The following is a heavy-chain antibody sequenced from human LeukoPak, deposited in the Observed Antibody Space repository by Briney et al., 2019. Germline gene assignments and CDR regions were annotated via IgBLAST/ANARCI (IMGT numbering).Heavy chain of an antibody. V-gene: IGHV3-74*01. J-gene: IGHJ4*02. CDR1: GFTFSTYW. D-gene: IGHD5-18*01. CDR3: ARLIVDTANSFDY. CDR2: INTDGSNT. Sequence: PGGSLRLSCAASGFTFSTYWMHWVRQAPGKGLVWVSRINTDGSNTNYADSVRGRFTISRDNSKNTLYLQMNSLRAEDTAVYYCARLIVDTANSFDYWGQGTLVTVSS.